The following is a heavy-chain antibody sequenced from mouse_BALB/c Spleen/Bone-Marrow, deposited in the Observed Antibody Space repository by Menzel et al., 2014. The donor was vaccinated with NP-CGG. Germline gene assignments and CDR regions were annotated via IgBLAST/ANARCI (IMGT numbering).Heavy chain of an antibody. CDR3: TRYGYDPLYAMDY. CDR2: INPSNGGT. Sequence: VQLQQSGAELVKPGASVKLSCKASGYTFTSYYMYWVKQRPGQGLEWIGGINPSNGGTNFNEKFKSKATLTVDKSSSTAYIQLSSLTSEDSAVYYCTRYGYDPLYAMDYWGQGTSVTVSS. V-gene: IGHV1S81*02. J-gene: IGHJ4*01. D-gene: IGHD2-3*01. CDR1: GYTFTSYY.